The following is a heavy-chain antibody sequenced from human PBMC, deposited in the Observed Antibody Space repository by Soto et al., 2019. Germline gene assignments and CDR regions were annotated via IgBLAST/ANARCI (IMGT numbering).Heavy chain of an antibody. CDR2: INAGNGNT. Sequence: QVQLVQSGAEVKKPGASVKVSCKASGYTFTSYAMHWVRQAPGQRLEWMGWINAGNGNTKYSQKFQGRVTITRDTSASKVYMELSSLRSEDTAVYYCARSIVVVTAADYWGQGTLVTVSS. V-gene: IGHV1-3*01. CDR1: GYTFTSYA. CDR3: ARSIVVVTAADY. D-gene: IGHD2-21*02. J-gene: IGHJ4*02.